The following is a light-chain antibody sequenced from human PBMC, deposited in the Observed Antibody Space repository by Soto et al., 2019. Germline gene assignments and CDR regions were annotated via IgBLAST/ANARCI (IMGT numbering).Light chain of an antibody. CDR2: EAS. V-gene: IGKV1-5*03. CDR1: QSIGRY. J-gene: IGKJ1*01. CDR3: HQYNGHSET. Sequence: DIQMTQSPSTLSASVGDRVTITCRASQSIGRYLAWYQQRPGKVPKLLVYEASSLETGVPSRFSGSGSGTEFTLTINSPQPDDFATYYCHQYNGHSETFGQGTRVEIQ.